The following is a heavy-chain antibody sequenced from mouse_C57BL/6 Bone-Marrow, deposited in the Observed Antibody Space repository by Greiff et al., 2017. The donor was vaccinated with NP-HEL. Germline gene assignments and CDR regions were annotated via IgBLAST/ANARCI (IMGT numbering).Heavy chain of an antibody. CDR2: INPGSGGT. D-gene: IGHD1-1*01. V-gene: IGHV1-54*01. J-gene: IGHJ2*01. Sequence: VQLQQSGAELVRPGPSVKVSCKASGYAFTNYLIEWVKQRPGQGLEWIGVINPGSGGTNYNEKFKGKATLTADKSSSTAYMQLSSLTSEDSAVYFCARTLYYGSSLDYWGQGTTLTVSS. CDR3: ARTLYYGSSLDY. CDR1: GYAFTNYL.